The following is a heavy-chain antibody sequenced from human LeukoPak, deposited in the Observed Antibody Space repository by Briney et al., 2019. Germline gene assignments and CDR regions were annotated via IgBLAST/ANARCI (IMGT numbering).Heavy chain of an antibody. CDR1: GFNFNNFA. V-gene: IGHV3-23*01. J-gene: IGHJ4*02. CDR2: MTGPADTT. Sequence: GGSLRLSCAASGFNFNNFAMSWVRQAPGRGPEWLSAMTGPADTTYYAESVKGRFTISRDCSKRMVYLQMNSLRVEDTAIYYCAKGAEIDHWGQGTLVTVSS. CDR3: AKGAEIDH.